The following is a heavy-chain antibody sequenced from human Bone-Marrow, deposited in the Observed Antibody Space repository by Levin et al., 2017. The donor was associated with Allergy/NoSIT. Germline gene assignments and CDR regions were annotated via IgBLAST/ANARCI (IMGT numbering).Heavy chain of an antibody. CDR2: TSYDGSDQ. V-gene: IGHV3-30*03. J-gene: IGHJ6*02. Sequence: QTGGSLRLSCAASGFTFTSYAMHWVRQAPGKGLEWVAVTSYDGSDQYYADSVKGRFTISRDNSENSLDLQMNSLRAEDTAVYYCARRATVSYYGLDVWGQGTTVTVSS. CDR1: GFTFTSYA. CDR3: ARRATVSYYGLDV. D-gene: IGHD4-17*01.